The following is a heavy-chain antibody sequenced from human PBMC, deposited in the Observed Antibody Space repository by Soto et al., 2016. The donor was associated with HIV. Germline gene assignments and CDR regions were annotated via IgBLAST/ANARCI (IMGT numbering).Heavy chain of an antibody. CDR3: ARLSPPEESDGFDV. CDR1: IGTFSGYY. V-gene: IGHV4-34*02. J-gene: IGHJ3*01. Sequence: QEHLQQWGTGLLKPSETLSLTCAVYIGTFSGYYWSWIRQSPGSGLEWIGEINDSGSVNYNPSLKGRATILSRRVEEPIRPKIDLHDRRRRGAYYCARLSPPEESDGFDVWGPR. CDR2: INDSGSV.